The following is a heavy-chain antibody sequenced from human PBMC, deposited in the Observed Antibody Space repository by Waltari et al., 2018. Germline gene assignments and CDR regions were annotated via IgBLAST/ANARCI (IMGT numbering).Heavy chain of an antibody. CDR1: GYTLAGFS. CDR3: RRTGRNMVVMAATSPSVYSYIDV. CDR2: HDPEDGHE. Sequence: QVQVVQSGAEVKKPGASVKVSCKVSGYTLAGFSIHWVRRAPGTGLEWMGRHDPEDGHEVPAQDCQGRVTRTEDSCTDTAYVEVGRVRPEETALYCCRRTGRNMVVMAATSPSVYSYIDVWGRGTTVTVSS. J-gene: IGHJ6*03. V-gene: IGHV1-24*01. D-gene: IGHD2-15*01.